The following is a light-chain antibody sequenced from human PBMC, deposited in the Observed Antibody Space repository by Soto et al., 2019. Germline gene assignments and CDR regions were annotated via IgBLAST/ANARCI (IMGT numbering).Light chain of an antibody. J-gene: IGLJ2*01. Sequence: QSVLTQPPSVSGAPGQRVTISCTGSSSNIGAGYDVHWYQQLPGTAPKLLIYGNSNRPSGVPDRFSGSKSGTSASLAITGLQAEDEADYYCQSYDSSEVFGGGTKVTVL. CDR2: GNS. CDR1: SSNIGAGYD. V-gene: IGLV1-40*01. CDR3: QSYDSSEV.